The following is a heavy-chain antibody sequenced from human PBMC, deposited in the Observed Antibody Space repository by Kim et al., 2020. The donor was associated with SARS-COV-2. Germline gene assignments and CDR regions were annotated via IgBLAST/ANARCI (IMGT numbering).Heavy chain of an antibody. Sequence: GGSLRLSCEASPFTFSGYVFHWVRQAPGKGPEWVSRINSDGSRSFYADSVKGRFTVSRDDSKNTLFLQMNSLRAEDTAVYYCARDKGPAHSSSWYVFDYWGQGTLVTVSS. CDR3: ARDKGPAHSSSWYVFDY. J-gene: IGHJ4*02. CDR1: PFTFSGYV. V-gene: IGHV3-NL1*01. D-gene: IGHD6-13*01. CDR2: INSDGSRS.